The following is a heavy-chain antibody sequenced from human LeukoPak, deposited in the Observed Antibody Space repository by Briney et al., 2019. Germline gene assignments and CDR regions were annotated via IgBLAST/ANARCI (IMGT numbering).Heavy chain of an antibody. CDR1: GGSISSYY. Sequence: SETLSLPCTVSGGSISSYYWSWIRQPPGKGLEWIGYIYYSGSTNYNPFLKSRVTISVDTSKNQFSLKLSSVTAADTAVYYCARHYDGSSSWYGGYYYYYYGMDVWGQGTTVTVSS. CDR3: ARHYDGSSSWYGGYYYYYYGMDV. J-gene: IGHJ6*02. CDR2: IYYSGST. V-gene: IGHV4-59*08. D-gene: IGHD6-13*01.